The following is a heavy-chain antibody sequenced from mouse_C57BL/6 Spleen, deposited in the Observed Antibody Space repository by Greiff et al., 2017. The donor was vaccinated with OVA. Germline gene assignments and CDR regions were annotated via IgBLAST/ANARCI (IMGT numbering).Heavy chain of an antibody. CDR3: ARYGIPYDYDPHYFDY. Sequence: EVQLQQSGPELVKPGASVKISCKASGYSFTDYNMNWVKQSNGKSLEWIGVINPNYGTTSYNQKFKGKATLTVAQSSSPAYMQLNSLTSEDSAVYYCARYGIPYDYDPHYFDYWGQGTTLTVSS. J-gene: IGHJ2*01. CDR2: INPNYGTT. CDR1: GYSFTDYN. D-gene: IGHD2-4*01. V-gene: IGHV1-39*01.